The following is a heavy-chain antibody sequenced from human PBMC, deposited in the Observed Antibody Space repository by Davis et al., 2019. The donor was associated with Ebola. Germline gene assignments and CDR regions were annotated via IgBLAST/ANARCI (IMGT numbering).Heavy chain of an antibody. CDR3: VKDMIEEGLSSPHPDFQH. V-gene: IGHV3-21*01. J-gene: IGHJ1*01. CDR2: ISSSGSYI. CDR1: GFTFSYYS. Sequence: GESLKISCAASGFTFSYYSMSWVRQAPGKGLEWVSSISSSGSYIFYADSVKGRFAISRDNGKNSLYLQMTSLGAEDTAVYYCVKDMIEEGLSSPHPDFQHWGQGTLVTVSS. D-gene: IGHD3-22*01.